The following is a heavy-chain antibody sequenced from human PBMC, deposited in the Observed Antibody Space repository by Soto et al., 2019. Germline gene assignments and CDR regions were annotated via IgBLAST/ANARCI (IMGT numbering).Heavy chain of an antibody. CDR2: ISGSGGST. V-gene: IGHV3-23*01. CDR1: GFTFSNYV. Sequence: GGSLRLSCAASGFTFSNYVMSWVRQAPGKGLEWVSAISGSGGSTYYADSVKGRFTISRDNSKKTLYLRMNSLRAEDTAVYYCAKDTRTTTCYFDYWGQGTLVTVSS. CDR3: AKDTRTTTCYFDY. D-gene: IGHD1-1*01. J-gene: IGHJ4*02.